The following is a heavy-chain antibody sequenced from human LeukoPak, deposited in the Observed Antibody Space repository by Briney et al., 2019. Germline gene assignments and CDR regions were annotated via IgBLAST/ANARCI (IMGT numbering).Heavy chain of an antibody. V-gene: IGHV1-2*02. CDR2: INPNSGGT. Sequence: GASVKVSCKASGYTFTGYYMHWVRQAPGQGLEWMGWINPNSGGTNYAQKFQGRVTMTRDTSISTAYMEMSRLRSDDTAVYYCARRWDYDFWSTYYEGSYFDCWGQGTLVTVSS. D-gene: IGHD3-3*01. J-gene: IGHJ4*02. CDR3: ARRWDYDFWSTYYEGSYFDC. CDR1: GYTFTGYY.